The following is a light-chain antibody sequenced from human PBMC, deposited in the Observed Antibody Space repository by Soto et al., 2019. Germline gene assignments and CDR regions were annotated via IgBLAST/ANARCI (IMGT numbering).Light chain of an antibody. V-gene: IGKV1-39*01. CDR2: DAS. J-gene: IGKJ5*01. CDR1: QGISSA. Sequence: GDRVTITCRASQGISSALAWYQQKPGKAPKLLIYDASSLQSGVPSRFSGSGSGTDLTITISSLQPEDFETYYCQQSYSTPITFGQGTRLEIK. CDR3: QQSYSTPIT.